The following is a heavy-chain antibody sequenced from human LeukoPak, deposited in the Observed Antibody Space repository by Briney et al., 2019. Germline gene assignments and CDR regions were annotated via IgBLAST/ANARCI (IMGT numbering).Heavy chain of an antibody. CDR1: GFTFSSYA. Sequence: GGSLRLSCAASGFTFSSYAMSWVRQAPGKGLEWVSAISGSGASTYYADSVKSRFTISRDNSKNTLYLQMNSLRAEDTAVYYCAKGVSITFFSKAWKDYWGQETLVTVSS. CDR2: ISGSGAST. CDR3: AKGVSITFFSKAWKDY. J-gene: IGHJ4*02. D-gene: IGHD3-3*01. V-gene: IGHV3-23*01.